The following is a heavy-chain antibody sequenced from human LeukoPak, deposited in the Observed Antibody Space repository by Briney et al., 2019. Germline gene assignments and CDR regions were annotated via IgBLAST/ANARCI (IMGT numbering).Heavy chain of an antibody. Sequence: ETLSLTCSVSGGSISSSSYYWGWLRQPPGKGLEWIGTIYYSGSTYYNPSLKSRVTISVDTSKNQFSLKLSSVTAADTAVYYCARLRSTVTILYYFDYWGQGTLVTVSS. CDR1: GGSISSSSYY. D-gene: IGHD4-17*01. CDR3: ARLRSTVTILYYFDY. CDR2: IYYSGST. J-gene: IGHJ4*02. V-gene: IGHV4-39*01.